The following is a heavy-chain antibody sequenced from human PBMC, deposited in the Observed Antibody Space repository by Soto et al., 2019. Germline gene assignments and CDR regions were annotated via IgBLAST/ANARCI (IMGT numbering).Heavy chain of an antibody. D-gene: IGHD2-21*02. J-gene: IGHJ5*02. CDR1: GYTFTGYA. CDR3: ARDIVVVTAIPIWFDP. V-gene: IGHV1-3*01. Sequence: ASVKVSCKSSGYTFTGYAMHCVRQAPGQRLEWMGWINAGNGNTKYSQKFQGRVTITRDTSASTAYMELSSLRSEDTAVYYCARDIVVVTAIPIWFDPWGQGTLVTAPQ. CDR2: INAGNGNT.